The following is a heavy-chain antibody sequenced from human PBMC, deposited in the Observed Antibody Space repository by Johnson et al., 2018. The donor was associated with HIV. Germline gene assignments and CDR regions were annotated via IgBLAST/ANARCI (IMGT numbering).Heavy chain of an antibody. Sequence: QVQLVESGGGVVRPGGSLRLSCAASGFTFSSYAMHWVRQAPGKGLEWVAVISYDGSNKYYADSVKGRFTISRDNSKNTLYLQMNSLRAEDTAVYYCARGREGGNYQGGAFDIWGQGTMVTVSS. CDR2: ISYDGSNK. D-gene: IGHD1-26*01. J-gene: IGHJ3*02. CDR3: ARGREGGNYQGGAFDI. V-gene: IGHV3-30*04. CDR1: GFTFSSYA.